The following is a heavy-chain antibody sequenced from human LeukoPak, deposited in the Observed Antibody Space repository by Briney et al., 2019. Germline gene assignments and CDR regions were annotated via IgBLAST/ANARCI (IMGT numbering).Heavy chain of an antibody. CDR2: ISYDGSNK. D-gene: IGHD6-13*01. V-gene: IGHV3-30*04. CDR1: GFTFSSYA. CDR3: XXXXXXAAGQTYYFDY. Sequence: PGRSLRLSCAASGFTFSSYAMHWVRQAPGKGLEWVAVISYDGSNKYYADSVKGRFTMSRDNSKNTLYLQMNSLRAEDTAVYYXXXXXXXAAGQTYYFDYWGQGTLVTVSS. J-gene: IGHJ4*02.